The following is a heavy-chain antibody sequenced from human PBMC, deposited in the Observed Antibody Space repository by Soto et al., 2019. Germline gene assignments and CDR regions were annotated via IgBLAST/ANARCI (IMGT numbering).Heavy chain of an antibody. Sequence: QVQLVQSGAEVNKPGSSVKVSCKTSGVSFNNNGIGWVRQAPGHGLEWMGGVSPPFRTSNYARKFQGSISITADASTGTVNMELSSLTSEDTAQDYCARFLYYGAGSYSPYGMDVWGQGTTVTVSS. D-gene: IGHD3-10*01. CDR1: GVSFNNNG. V-gene: IGHV1-69*01. CDR2: VSPPFRTS. CDR3: ARFLYYGAGSYSPYGMDV. J-gene: IGHJ6*02.